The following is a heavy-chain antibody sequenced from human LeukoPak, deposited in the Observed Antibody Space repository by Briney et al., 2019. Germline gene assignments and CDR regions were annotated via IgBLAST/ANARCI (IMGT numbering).Heavy chain of an antibody. J-gene: IGHJ6*02. CDR2: SYHSVSA. D-gene: IGHD3-10*01. CDR1: GYSISSGYY. Sequence: SETLSLTCTVSGYSISSGYYWGWIRQPPGKGLEWIGSSYHSVSAYYNPSRKSRFTISVDTSKTQFSPKLRSVTAADTAVYYCARVPGRVRGVIRHYYYYGMDVWGQGTTVTVSS. V-gene: IGHV4-38-2*02. CDR3: ARVPGRVRGVIRHYYYYGMDV.